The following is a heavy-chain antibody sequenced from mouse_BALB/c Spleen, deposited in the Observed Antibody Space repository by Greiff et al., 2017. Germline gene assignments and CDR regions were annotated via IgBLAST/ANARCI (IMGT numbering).Heavy chain of an antibody. J-gene: IGHJ4*01. CDR2: IWSGGST. Sequence: VQVVESGPGLVQPSQSLSITCTVSGFSLTSYGVHWVRQSPGKGLEWLGVIWSGGSTDYNAAFISRLSISKDNSKSQVFFKMNSLQANDTAIYYCARDLRLRAMDYWGQGTSVTVSS. V-gene: IGHV2-2*02. D-gene: IGHD1-2*01. CDR3: ARDLRLRAMDY. CDR1: GFSLTSYG.